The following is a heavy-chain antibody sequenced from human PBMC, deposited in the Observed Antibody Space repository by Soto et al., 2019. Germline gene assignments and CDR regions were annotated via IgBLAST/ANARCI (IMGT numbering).Heavy chain of an antibody. V-gene: IGHV5-51*01. CDR1: GYSFTSYW. Sequence: PGESLKISCKGSGYSFTSYWIGWVRQMPGKGLVWLGFFFLGVFFTIYTPSFKGQVPISADKSFSTAYLQWSSLKASDPAFFYCARQGVVPPYYYYYGMDVWGQGTTVTVSS. J-gene: IGHJ6*02. D-gene: IGHD2-2*01. CDR3: ARQGVVPPYYYYYGMDV. CDR2: FFLGVFFT.